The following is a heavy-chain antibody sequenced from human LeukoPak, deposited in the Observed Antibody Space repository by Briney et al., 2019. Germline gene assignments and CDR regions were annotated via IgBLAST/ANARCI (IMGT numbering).Heavy chain of an antibody. V-gene: IGHV4-4*07. J-gene: IGHJ6*03. CDR3: ARDADYSIPTRLGDYYYYMDV. CDR1: GGSISSYY. D-gene: IGHD4-11*01. Sequence: SETLSLTCTVSGGSISSYYWSWIRQPAGKGLEWIGRIYTSGSTNYNPSLKSRVTMSVDTSKNQFSLKLSSVTAADTAVYYCARDADYSIPTRLGDYYYYMDVWGKGTTVTVSS. CDR2: IYTSGST.